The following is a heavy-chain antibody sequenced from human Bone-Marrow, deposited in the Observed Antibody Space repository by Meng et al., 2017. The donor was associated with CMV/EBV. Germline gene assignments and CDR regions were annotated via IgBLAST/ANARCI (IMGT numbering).Heavy chain of an antibody. CDR3: ARRRGVGIVAGYYFDY. D-gene: IGHD5-12*01. Sequence: ASVKVSCKASGYTFSDYYVQWVRQAPGQGLEWMGRMNPNGRDTRYAQKFQGRVTMTTDTSISAAYMEMNSLGSDDTAVYYCARRRGVGIVAGYYFDYWGQGTLVTVSS. J-gene: IGHJ4*02. V-gene: IGHV1-2*06. CDR1: GYTFSDYY. CDR2: MNPNGRDT.